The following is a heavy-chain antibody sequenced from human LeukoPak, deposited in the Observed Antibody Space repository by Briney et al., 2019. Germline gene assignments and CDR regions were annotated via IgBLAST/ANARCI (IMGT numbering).Heavy chain of an antibody. V-gene: IGHV3-30-3*01. CDR2: ISYDGSNK. Sequence: GGSLRLSCAASGFTFSSYAMHWVRQAPGKGLEWVAVISYDGSNKYYADSAKGRFTISRDNSKNTLYLQMNSLRAEDTAVYYCARVEDSWYYFDYWGQGTLVTVSS. J-gene: IGHJ4*02. CDR1: GFTFSSYA. CDR3: ARVEDSWYYFDY. D-gene: IGHD6-13*01.